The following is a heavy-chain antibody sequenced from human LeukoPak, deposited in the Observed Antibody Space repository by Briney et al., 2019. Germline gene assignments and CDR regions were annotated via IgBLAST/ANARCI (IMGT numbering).Heavy chain of an antibody. CDR3: ARGLKPTYYYDSSGYYTFDY. CDR2: IYYSGST. D-gene: IGHD3-22*01. CDR1: GGSISSSSYY. Sequence: SETLSLTCTVSGGSISSSSYYWGWIRRPPGKGLEWIGSIYYSGSTYYNPSLKSRVTISVDTSKNQFSLKLSSVTAADTAVYYCARGLKPTYYYDSSGYYTFDYWGQGTLVTVSS. J-gene: IGHJ4*02. V-gene: IGHV4-39*01.